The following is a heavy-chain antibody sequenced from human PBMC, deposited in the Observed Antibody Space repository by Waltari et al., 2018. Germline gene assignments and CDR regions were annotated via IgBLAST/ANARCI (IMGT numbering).Heavy chain of an antibody. J-gene: IGHJ4*02. CDR3: AREGQQLGSFDY. V-gene: IGHV4-31*03. D-gene: IGHD6-13*01. Sequence: QVQLQESGPGLVKPSQTLSLTCTVSGGSISSGGYYWSWIRQHPGKGLEWFGYIYHRGSTYYNPSLKSRVTISVDRSKNQFALKLSSVTAADTAVYYCAREGQQLGSFDYWGQGTLVTVSS. CDR2: IYHRGST. CDR1: GGSISSGGYY.